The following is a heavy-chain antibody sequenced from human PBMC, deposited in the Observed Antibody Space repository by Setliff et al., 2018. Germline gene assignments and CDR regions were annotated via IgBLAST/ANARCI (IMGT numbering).Heavy chain of an antibody. J-gene: IGHJ4*01. CDR1: GGSISSYY. CDR2: IYIGGSA. Sequence: SSETLSLTCTVSGGSISSYYWSWIRQPAGKGLEWIGHIYIGGSANYNPSLKSRVTMSIDTSKNQFSLKLSSVTAADTAVYYCARDGNNWNDLDYWGHGTLVTVSS. CDR3: ARDGNNWNDLDY. V-gene: IGHV4-4*07. D-gene: IGHD1-20*01.